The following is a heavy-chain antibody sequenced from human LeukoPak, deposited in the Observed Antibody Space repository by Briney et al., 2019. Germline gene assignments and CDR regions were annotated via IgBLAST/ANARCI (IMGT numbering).Heavy chain of an antibody. Sequence: PGGSLRLSCAVSGFTFSSYAMSWVRQAPGKGLEWVSGISWNSGSIGYADSVKGRFTISRDNAKNSLYLQMNSLRAEDMALYYCAKDTGDSSGYLDYWGQGTLVTVSS. V-gene: IGHV3-9*03. CDR2: ISWNSGSI. CDR1: GFTFSSYA. J-gene: IGHJ4*02. CDR3: AKDTGDSSGYLDY. D-gene: IGHD3-22*01.